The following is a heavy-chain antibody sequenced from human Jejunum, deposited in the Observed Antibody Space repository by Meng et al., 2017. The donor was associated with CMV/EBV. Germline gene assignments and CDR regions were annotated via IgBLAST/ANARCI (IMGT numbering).Heavy chain of an antibody. CDR1: GFSCSISW. CDR3: AADVPEGVPQIDY. V-gene: IGHV3-74*01. D-gene: IGHD3-10*02. Sequence: ASGFSCSISWIHWVRQVPGKGLEWVSRINGDGSVTNYADSVRGRFTISRDNAKKTLYLQMDFLRAEDTAVYYCAADVPEGVPQIDYWGQGTLVTVSS. CDR2: INGDGSVT. J-gene: IGHJ4*02.